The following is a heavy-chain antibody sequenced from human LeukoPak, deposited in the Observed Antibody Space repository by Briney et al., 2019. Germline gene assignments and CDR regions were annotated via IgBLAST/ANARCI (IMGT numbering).Heavy chain of an antibody. CDR2: IYNSGTT. V-gene: IGHV4-39*01. CDR3: ASRVYGLGSFNY. J-gene: IGHJ4*01. D-gene: IGHD3-10*01. CDR1: GDSISSTSYY. Sequence: SETLSLTCTVSGDSISSTSYYWDWIRQPPGKGREWIGSIYNSGTTYYNPSLKSRVTISVDTSKNQFSLKVSSVTAADTAVYYCASRVYGLGSFNYWGQGTLVTVSS.